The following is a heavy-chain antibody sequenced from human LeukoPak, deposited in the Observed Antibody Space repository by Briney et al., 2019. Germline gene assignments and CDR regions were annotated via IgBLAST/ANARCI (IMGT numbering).Heavy chain of an antibody. J-gene: IGHJ4*02. V-gene: IGHV3-7*01. D-gene: IGHD3-22*01. Sequence: GGSLRLSCAASGFTFSSYWMSWVRQAPGKGLEWVANIKQDGSEKYYVDSVKGRFTISRDNAKNSLYLQMNSLRAEDTAVYYCARPYDSSGYSMFYFDYWGQGTLATVSS. CDR2: IKQDGSEK. CDR3: ARPYDSSGYSMFYFDY. CDR1: GFTFSSYW.